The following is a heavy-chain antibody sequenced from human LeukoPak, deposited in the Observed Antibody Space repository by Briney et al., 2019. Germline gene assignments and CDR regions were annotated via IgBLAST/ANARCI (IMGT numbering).Heavy chain of an antibody. CDR3: ARDILGYCSGGSCYSGIDY. Sequence: GGSLRLSCAASGFTFSSYGMHWVRQAPGKGLEWVAVIWYDGSNKYYADSVKGRFTISRDNSKNTLYLQMNSLRAEDTAVYYCARDILGYCSGGSCYSGIDYWGQGTLVTVSS. CDR2: IWYDGSNK. V-gene: IGHV3-33*01. J-gene: IGHJ4*02. CDR1: GFTFSSYG. D-gene: IGHD2-15*01.